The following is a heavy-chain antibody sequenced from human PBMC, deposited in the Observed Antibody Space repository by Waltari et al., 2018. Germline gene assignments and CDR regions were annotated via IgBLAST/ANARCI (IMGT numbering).Heavy chain of an antibody. D-gene: IGHD3-22*01. CDR3: ARGHERGYDY. J-gene: IGHJ4*02. V-gene: IGHV4-61*09. Sequence: QVQLQESGPGLVKPSQTLSLTCTVSGGSISSGSYYWSWIRQPAGKGLEWIGYIYTSGSTNYNPSLKSRVTISVDTSKNQFSLKLSSVTAADTAVYYCARGHERGYDYWGQGTLVTVSS. CDR2: IYTSGST. CDR1: GGSISSGSYY.